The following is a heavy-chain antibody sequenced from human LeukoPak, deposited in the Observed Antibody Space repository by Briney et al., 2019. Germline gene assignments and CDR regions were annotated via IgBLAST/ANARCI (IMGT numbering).Heavy chain of an antibody. CDR2: INPNSCGT. J-gene: IGHJ4*02. CDR1: RCTFPDYY. V-gene: IGHV1-2*04. CDR3: ARGGWKDY. D-gene: IGHD1-1*01. Sequence: AAVKVSCQACRCTFPDYYIHGVRQAPGQGLEGMGWINPNSCGTNYAQNFQGWVTMTRDTSISTAYMELRRLRTAVTDGDYCARGGWKDYWGQGKLVTVSS.